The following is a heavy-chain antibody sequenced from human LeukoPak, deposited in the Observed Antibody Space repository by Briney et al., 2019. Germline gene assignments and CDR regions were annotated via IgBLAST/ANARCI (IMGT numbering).Heavy chain of an antibody. V-gene: IGHV4-34*01. CDR1: GGSFSGYY. Sequence: SETLSLTCAVYGGSFSGYYWSWIRQPPGKGLEWIGEINHSGSTNYNPSLKSRVTISVDTSKNQFSLKPSSVTAADTAVYYCARGVPLFSSWYNDYWGQGTLVTVSS. CDR2: INHSGST. J-gene: IGHJ4*02. D-gene: IGHD6-13*01. CDR3: ARGVPLFSSWYNDY.